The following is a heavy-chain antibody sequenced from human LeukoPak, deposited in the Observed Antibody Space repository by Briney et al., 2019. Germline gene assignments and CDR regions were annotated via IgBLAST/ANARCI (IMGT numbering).Heavy chain of an antibody. Sequence: GGSLRLSCSASGFTFSSYAMHWVRQAPGKGLEYVSAISSNGGSTYYADSVKGRFTISRDNSKNTLYLQMSSLRAEDTAVYYCAREVHGDYDYFDYWGQGTLVTVSS. CDR1: GFTFSSYA. CDR3: AREVHGDYDYFDY. CDR2: ISSNGGST. V-gene: IGHV3-64D*06. J-gene: IGHJ4*02. D-gene: IGHD4-17*01.